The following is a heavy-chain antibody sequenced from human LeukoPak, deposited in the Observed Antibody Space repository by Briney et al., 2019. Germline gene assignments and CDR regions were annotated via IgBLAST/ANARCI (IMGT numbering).Heavy chain of an antibody. CDR2: INPNSGGT. D-gene: IGHD2-2*01. J-gene: IGHJ4*02. V-gene: IGHV1-2*02. Sequence: ASVKVSCKASGYTFTGYYMHWVRQAPGQGLEWMGWINPNSGGTNYAQKFQGRVTMTRDTSISTAYMELSRLRSDDTAVYYCARGGHIVVVPAAIDYWGQGTLVTVPS. CDR1: GYTFTGYY. CDR3: ARGGHIVVVPAAIDY.